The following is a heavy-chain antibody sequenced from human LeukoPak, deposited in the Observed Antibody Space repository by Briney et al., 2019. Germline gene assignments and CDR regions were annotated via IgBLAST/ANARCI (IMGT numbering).Heavy chain of an antibody. V-gene: IGHV3-66*01. CDR2: IYSGGFT. CDR3: VRANGYCSGGSCPGY. CDR1: GFTVSSNY. Sequence: GGSLRLSCAASGFTVSSNYMSWVRQAPGKGLEWVSVIYSGGFTYYADSVKGRFTISRDNSKNTLYLQMNSLRAEDTAVYYCVRANGYCSGGSCPGYWGQGTLVTVSS. D-gene: IGHD2-15*01. J-gene: IGHJ4*02.